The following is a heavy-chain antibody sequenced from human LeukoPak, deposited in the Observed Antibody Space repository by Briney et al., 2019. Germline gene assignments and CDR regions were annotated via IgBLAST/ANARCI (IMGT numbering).Heavy chain of an antibody. CDR2: ISSSGGST. V-gene: IGHV3-23*01. CDR3: AKGNYGVNSGDFDY. D-gene: IGHD4-23*01. Sequence: GGSLRLSCAASGFTFSSYAMSWVRQAPGKELEWVSTISSSGGSTYYADSVKGRFTISRENSKNTLFLQMNSLRAEDTAVYYCAKGNYGVNSGDFDYWGQGTLVTVSS. J-gene: IGHJ4*02. CDR1: GFTFSSYA.